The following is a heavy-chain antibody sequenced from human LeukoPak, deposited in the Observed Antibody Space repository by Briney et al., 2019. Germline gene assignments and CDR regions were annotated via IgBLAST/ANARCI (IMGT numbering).Heavy chain of an antibody. J-gene: IGHJ4*02. Sequence: GESLKISCKGSGYSFNSYWIGWVRQTPGKGLEWMGIVYPADSDTRYSPSFQGRVTISLDKSINTAYLQWSSLQSSDTAMYYCARLAQGLGIGAQDIWGQGTLVIVSS. D-gene: IGHD7-27*01. CDR2: VYPADSDT. CDR3: ARLAQGLGIGAQDI. V-gene: IGHV5-51*01. CDR1: GYSFNSYW.